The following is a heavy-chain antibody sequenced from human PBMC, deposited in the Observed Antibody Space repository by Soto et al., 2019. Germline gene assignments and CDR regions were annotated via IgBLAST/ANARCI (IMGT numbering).Heavy chain of an antibody. CDR1: GGSISSYY. J-gene: IGHJ5*02. D-gene: IGHD2-8*01. CDR3: ARQSNGDRFEP. V-gene: IGHV4-59*08. Sequence: PSETLSLTCTVSGGSISSYYWSWIRQPPGKGLEWIGYIYYSGSTNYNPSLKSRVTISVDTSKNQFSLKLSSVTAADTAVYYCARQSNGDRFEPWGHGTRVTVPS. CDR2: IYYSGST.